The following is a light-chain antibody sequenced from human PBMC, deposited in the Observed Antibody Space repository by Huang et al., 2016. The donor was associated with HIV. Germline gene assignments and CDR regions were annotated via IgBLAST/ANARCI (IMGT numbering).Light chain of an antibody. Sequence: IVMTQSPATLSVSPGERVTLSCRANRTVSTNLAWYQQRPGQAPRLLIYGSATRAPGVPARFSGSGSGTDFSLTISSLQSEDFALYYWHQYNNWLLSFGGGT. J-gene: IGKJ4*01. CDR2: GSA. CDR3: HQYNNWLLS. V-gene: IGKV3-15*01. CDR1: RTVSTN.